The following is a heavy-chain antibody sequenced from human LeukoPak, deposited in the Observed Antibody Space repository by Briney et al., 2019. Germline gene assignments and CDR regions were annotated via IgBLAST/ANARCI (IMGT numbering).Heavy chain of an antibody. Sequence: ASVKVSCKASGYSFTSHYMHWVRQAPGQGLEWMGLINPSGSSTLYAQKFQGRVTMTRDTSISTAYMELSRLRSDDTAVYYCARGIYGGNSPLVDYWGQGTLVTVSS. CDR1: GYSFTSHY. V-gene: IGHV1-46*01. D-gene: IGHD4-23*01. CDR2: INPSGSST. CDR3: ARGIYGGNSPLVDY. J-gene: IGHJ4*02.